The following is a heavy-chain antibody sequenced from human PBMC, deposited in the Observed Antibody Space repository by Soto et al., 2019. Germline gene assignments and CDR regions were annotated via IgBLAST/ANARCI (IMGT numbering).Heavy chain of an antibody. CDR2: IRSKANSYAT. Sequence: EVQLVESGGGLVQPGGSLKLSCAASGFTFSGSAMHWVRQASGKGLEWVGRIRSKANSYATAYAASVKGRFTISRDDSENTAYLQMNSLKTEDTAVYYCTRRIEAATGTGGYFDLWGRGTLVTVSS. CDR3: TRRIEAATGTGGYFDL. V-gene: IGHV3-73*02. D-gene: IGHD6-13*01. CDR1: GFTFSGSA. J-gene: IGHJ2*01.